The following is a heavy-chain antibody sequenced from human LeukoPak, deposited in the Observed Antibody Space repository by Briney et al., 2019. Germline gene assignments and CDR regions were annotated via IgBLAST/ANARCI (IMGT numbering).Heavy chain of an antibody. CDR2: ISGSGGST. CDR3: AKDSSPYSSSWYGDY. Sequence: GGSLRLSCAASGFTFSSYAMSWVRQAPGKGLEWVSAISGSGGSTYYADSVKGRSTISRDNSKNTLYLQMNSLRAEDTAVYYCAKDSSPYSSSWYGDYWGQGTLVTVSS. V-gene: IGHV3-23*01. CDR1: GFTFSSYA. D-gene: IGHD6-13*01. J-gene: IGHJ4*02.